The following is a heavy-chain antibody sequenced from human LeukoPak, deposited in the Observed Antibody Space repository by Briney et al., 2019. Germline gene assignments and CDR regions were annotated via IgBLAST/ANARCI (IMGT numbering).Heavy chain of an antibody. CDR3: ARQAGYCSGGSCYFYFDF. V-gene: IGHV4-39*01. J-gene: IGHJ4*02. Sequence: SESLSLTCNVSGGSMRTSTHYWGWIRQPPGKGLEWVGTIYYSGSTYYNPSPKSRLSISVDTSKNQFSLRLDSVTAADTAIYYCARQAGYCSGGSCYFYFDFWGQGTLVTVSS. D-gene: IGHD2-15*01. CDR2: IYYSGST. CDR1: GGSMRTSTHY.